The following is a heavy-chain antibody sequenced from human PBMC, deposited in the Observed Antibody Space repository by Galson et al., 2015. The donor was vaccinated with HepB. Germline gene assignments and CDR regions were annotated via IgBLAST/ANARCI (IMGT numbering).Heavy chain of an antibody. J-gene: IGHJ4*02. CDR1: GSTFTMSW. V-gene: IGHV3-7*01. CDR3: ALLDTANARDSGGI. CDR2: IRHDETEM. D-gene: IGHD5-18*01. Sequence: SLRLSCAASGSTFTMSWMSWVRQAPGKGLEWVAMIRHDETEMYYVDSVKGRFTISRGNAKNSLHLQMNSLRVEDTAMYYCALLDTANARDSGGIWGQGTLVTVSS.